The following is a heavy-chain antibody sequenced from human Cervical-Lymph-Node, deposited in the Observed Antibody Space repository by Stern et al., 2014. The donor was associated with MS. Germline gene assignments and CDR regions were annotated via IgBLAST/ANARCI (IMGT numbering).Heavy chain of an antibody. V-gene: IGHV2-26*01. J-gene: IGHJ4*02. Sequence: QVTLRESGPVLVKPTETLALTCTVSGFSLSNARMGVSWIRQPPVKALEWLAHIFSNDEKSYSTSLKSRLTISKDTSKSQVVLTMTNMDPVDTATYYCARISMTTVTTPYFDYWGQGTLVTVSS. CDR1: GFSLSNARMG. D-gene: IGHD4-11*01. CDR2: IFSNDEK. CDR3: ARISMTTVTTPYFDY.